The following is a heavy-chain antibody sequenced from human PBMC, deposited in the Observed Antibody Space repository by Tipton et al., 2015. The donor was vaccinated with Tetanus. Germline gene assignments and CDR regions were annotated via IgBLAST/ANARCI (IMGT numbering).Heavy chain of an antibody. J-gene: IGHJ6*02. CDR1: GGSISSYY. V-gene: IGHV4-4*07. CDR3: ARGLGIVVVPAARTGGYGMDV. Sequence: TLSLTCTVSGGSISSYYWSWIRQPAGKGLEWIGRIYTSGSTNYNPSLKSRVTMSVDTPKNQFSLKLSSVTAADTAVYYCARGLGIVVVPAARTGGYGMDVWGQGPTVTVSS. CDR2: IYTSGST. D-gene: IGHD2-2*01.